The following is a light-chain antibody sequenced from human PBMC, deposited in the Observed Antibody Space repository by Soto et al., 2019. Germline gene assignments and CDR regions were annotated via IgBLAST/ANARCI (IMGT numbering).Light chain of an antibody. Sequence: DIQMTQSPSTLSASVGDRVTITCRASQSISTWLAWYQQKPGKAPKLLIYDAARLESGVPSRFSGSGSGTEFTLTISSLQPDDFATYYCQQSWTFGQGTKV. CDR2: DAA. CDR1: QSISTW. CDR3: QQSWT. J-gene: IGKJ1*01. V-gene: IGKV1-5*01.